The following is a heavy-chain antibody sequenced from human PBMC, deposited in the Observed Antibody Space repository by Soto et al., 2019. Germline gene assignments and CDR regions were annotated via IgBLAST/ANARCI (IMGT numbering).Heavy chain of an antibody. J-gene: IGHJ5*02. CDR3: ARRTSPNWFDP. Sequence: SETLSLNCTVSGGSISSSNYYWGWIRQPPEKGLEWIGSISYSGNTYYKPSPKSRLTMSVNKSKNQFSLKLNSVTAADTAVYYCARRTSPNWFDPWGQGTQVTVSS. V-gene: IGHV4-39*01. CDR2: ISYSGNT. D-gene: IGHD3-3*01. CDR1: GGSISSSNYY.